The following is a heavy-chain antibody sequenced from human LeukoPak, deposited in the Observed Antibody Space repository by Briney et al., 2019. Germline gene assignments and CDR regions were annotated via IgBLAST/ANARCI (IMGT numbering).Heavy chain of an antibody. CDR3: AKTSVGEGRIIASGYFDN. CDR2: ISGSGTVT. V-gene: IGHV3-23*01. CDR1: GFTISNHA. J-gene: IGHJ4*02. Sequence: GGSLRLSCAASGFTISNHAMNWVRQAPGKGLEWVSIISGSGTVTYYADSVKGRFTISRDNSKNTLYLQMNSLRAEDTAVYYCAKTSVGEGRIIASGYFDNWGQGTLVTVSS. D-gene: IGHD2-15*01.